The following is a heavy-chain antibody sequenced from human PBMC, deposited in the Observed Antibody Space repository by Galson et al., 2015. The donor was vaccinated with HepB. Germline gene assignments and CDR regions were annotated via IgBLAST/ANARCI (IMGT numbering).Heavy chain of an antibody. CDR1: GFTFSSYA. CDR3: AKEAYSSSWYFDYFDY. Sequence: SLRLSCAASGFTFSSYAMSWVRQAPGKGLEWVSAISGSGGSTHYADSVKGRFTISRDNSKNTLYLQMNSLRAEDTAVYYCAKEAYSSSWYFDYFDYWGQGTLVTVSS. CDR2: ISGSGGST. V-gene: IGHV3-23*01. D-gene: IGHD6-13*01. J-gene: IGHJ4*02.